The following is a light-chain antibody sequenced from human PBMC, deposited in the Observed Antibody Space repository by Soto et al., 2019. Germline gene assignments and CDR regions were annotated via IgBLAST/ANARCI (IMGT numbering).Light chain of an antibody. Sequence: EIVLTQSPGTLSLSPGERATLSCRASQSVSSSYLAWYHQKPGQAPRLLIYGASSRATGIPDRFSGSGSGTDFTLTISRLEPEDFAVYYGQQYGISFGQGTKVEIK. V-gene: IGKV3-20*01. J-gene: IGKJ1*01. CDR3: QQYGIS. CDR2: GAS. CDR1: QSVSSSY.